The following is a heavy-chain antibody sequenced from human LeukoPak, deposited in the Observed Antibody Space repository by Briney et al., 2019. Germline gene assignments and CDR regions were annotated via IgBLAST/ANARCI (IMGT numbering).Heavy chain of an antibody. CDR2: MNPNSGNP. CDR3: ARIGSITIFGVVNNYMDV. V-gene: IGHV1-8*03. J-gene: IGHJ6*03. D-gene: IGHD3-3*01. CDR1: GYTFTSYD. Sequence: ASMKLSCKASGYTFTSYDINWVRQATGQGLEWMGWMNPNSGNPGYAQKFQGRVTITRNTSISTAYMELSSLRSEDTAVYYCARIGSITIFGVVNNYMDVWGKGTTVTVSS.